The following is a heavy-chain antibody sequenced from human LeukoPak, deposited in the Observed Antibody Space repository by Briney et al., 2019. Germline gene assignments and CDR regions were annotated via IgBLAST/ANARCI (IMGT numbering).Heavy chain of an antibody. CDR3: ARGEWVRYFDWLPYNAFDI. Sequence: GGPLRLSCAASGFTVSSNYMSWVRQAPGKGLEWVSVIYSGGSTYYADSVKGRFTISRDNSKNTLYLQMNSLRAEDTAVYYCARGEWVRYFDWLPYNAFDIWGQGTMVTVSS. J-gene: IGHJ3*02. D-gene: IGHD3-9*01. CDR2: IYSGGST. V-gene: IGHV3-53*01. CDR1: GFTVSSNY.